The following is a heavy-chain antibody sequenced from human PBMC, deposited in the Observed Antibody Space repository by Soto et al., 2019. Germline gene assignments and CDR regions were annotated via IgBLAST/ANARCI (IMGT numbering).Heavy chain of an antibody. D-gene: IGHD3-22*01. CDR2: IYYSGSA. Sequence: SETLSLTCTVSGGSISSSNFYWGWIRQPPGKGLEWIASIYYSGSAYYNPSLQSRVTISVDTSKSQFSLRLSSMTAADTAVYYCARYTSYFDSSGYPDSWGQGTLVTSPQ. V-gene: IGHV4-39*01. J-gene: IGHJ4*02. CDR1: GGSISSSNFY. CDR3: ARYTSYFDSSGYPDS.